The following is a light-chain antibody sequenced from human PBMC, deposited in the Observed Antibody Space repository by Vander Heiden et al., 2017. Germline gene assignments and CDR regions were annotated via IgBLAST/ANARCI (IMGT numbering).Light chain of an antibody. Sequence: DIQLTKSPSSLSASVGDRVTITCRASQSITSFLNWYQQKTGKAPKLLIYAASSWQSGGPSRFSGSRSGTDFTLTISRLQPEDFATYYFQQCYSGHSFGQGTRLEIK. CDR2: AAS. V-gene: IGKV1-39*01. CDR1: QSITSF. CDR3: QQCYSGHS. J-gene: IGKJ5*01.